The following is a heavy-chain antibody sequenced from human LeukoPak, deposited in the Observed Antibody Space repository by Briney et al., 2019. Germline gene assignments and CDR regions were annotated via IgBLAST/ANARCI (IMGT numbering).Heavy chain of an antibody. CDR1: GYSFTNFD. CDR3: ARGPQWRGDYYYMDV. J-gene: IGHJ6*03. V-gene: IGHV1-8*01. Sequence: ASVRVSCKASGYSFTNFDINWVRQATGQGLEWMGWMNPNSGNKGYAQKFQGRVTMTMNTSISTAYMELSSLRSEDRAVYYCARGPQWRGDYYYMDVWGRGTTVTVSS. CDR2: MNPNSGNK. D-gene: IGHD6-19*01.